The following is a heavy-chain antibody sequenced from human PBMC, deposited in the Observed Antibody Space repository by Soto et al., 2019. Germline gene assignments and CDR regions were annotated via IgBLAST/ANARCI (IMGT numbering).Heavy chain of an antibody. J-gene: IGHJ4*02. D-gene: IGHD4-17*01. CDR1: GFTVSSNY. CDR3: LLMTTVTPTGDV. CDR2: IYSGGST. V-gene: IGHV3-66*01. Sequence: GGSLRLSCAASGFTVSSNYMSWVRQAPGKGLEWVSVIYSGGSTYYADSVKGRFTISRDNSKNTLYLQMNSLRAEDTAVYYCLLMTTVTPTGDVWGQGTLVTVSS.